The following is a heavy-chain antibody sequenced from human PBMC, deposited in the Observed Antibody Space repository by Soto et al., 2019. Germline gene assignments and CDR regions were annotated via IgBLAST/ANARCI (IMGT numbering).Heavy chain of an antibody. CDR2: IIPIFGTA. CDR1: GGTFSSYA. CDR3: ARAGNVDTAMAYFDY. D-gene: IGHD5-18*01. V-gene: IGHV1-69*13. Sequence: GASVKVSCKASGGTFSSYAISWVRQAPGQGLEWMGGIIPIFGTANYAQKFQGRVTITADESTSTAYMELSSLRSEDTAVYYCARAGNVDTAMAYFDYWGQGTLVTVSS. J-gene: IGHJ4*02.